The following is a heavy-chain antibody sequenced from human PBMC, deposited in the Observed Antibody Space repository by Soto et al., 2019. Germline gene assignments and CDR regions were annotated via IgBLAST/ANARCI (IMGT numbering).Heavy chain of an antibody. Sequence: GASVKVSCKASGYTFTSYDINWVRQATGQGLEWMGWMNPNSGNTGYAQKFQGRVTMTRNTSISTAYMELSSLRSEDTAVYYCARGLGSVGYYYYYMDVWGKGTTVTVSS. J-gene: IGHJ6*03. CDR3: ARGLGSVGYYYYYMDV. CDR1: GYTFTSYD. CDR2: MNPNSGNT. V-gene: IGHV1-8*01. D-gene: IGHD6-25*01.